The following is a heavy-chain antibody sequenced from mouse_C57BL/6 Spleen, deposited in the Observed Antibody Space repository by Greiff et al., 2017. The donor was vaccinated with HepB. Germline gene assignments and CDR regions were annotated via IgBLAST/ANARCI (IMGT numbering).Heavy chain of an antibody. Sequence: QVHVKQSGAELVRPGTSVKVSCKASGYAFTNYLIEWVKQRPGQGLEWIGVINPGSGGTNYNEKFKGKATLTADKSSSTAYMQLSSLTSEDSAVYFCARSGVITTVVEGTWFAYWGQGTLVTVSA. CDR2: INPGSGGT. V-gene: IGHV1-54*01. CDR3: ARSGVITTVVEGTWFAY. CDR1: GYAFTNYL. J-gene: IGHJ3*01. D-gene: IGHD1-1*01.